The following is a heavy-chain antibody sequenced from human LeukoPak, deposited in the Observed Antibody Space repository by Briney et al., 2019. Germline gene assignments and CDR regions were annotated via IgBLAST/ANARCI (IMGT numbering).Heavy chain of an antibody. D-gene: IGHD3-9*01. CDR1: GFTFSDYW. J-gene: IGHJ3*02. V-gene: IGHV3-74*01. CDR2: ISSDGSRV. CDR3: ARELVLRYFDWLSTEGLDAFGI. Sequence: GGSLRLSCAASGFTFSDYWMHWVRQAPGKGLVWVSRISSDGSRVTYADSVKGRFTISRDNAKNSLYLQMNSLRAEDTAVYYCARELVLRYFDWLSTEGLDAFGIWGQGTMVTVSS.